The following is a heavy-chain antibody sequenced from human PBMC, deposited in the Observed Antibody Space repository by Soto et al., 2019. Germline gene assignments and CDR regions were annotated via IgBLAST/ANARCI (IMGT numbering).Heavy chain of an antibody. CDR2: ISSSSSYI. CDR3: AREGYNWNYKGDY. D-gene: IGHD1-7*01. J-gene: IGHJ4*02. Sequence: VQLVESGGGLVMAGGSLRLSCAAYGFTFSSYSMNWVRQAPGKGLEWVSSISSSSSYIYYADSVKGRFTISRDNAKNSLYLQMNSLRAEDTVVYYCAREGYNWNYKGDYWGQGTLVTVSS. CDR1: GFTFSSYS. V-gene: IGHV3-21*01.